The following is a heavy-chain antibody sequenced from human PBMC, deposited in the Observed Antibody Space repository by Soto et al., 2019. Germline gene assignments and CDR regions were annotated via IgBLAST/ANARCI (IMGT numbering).Heavy chain of an antibody. CDR1: GFSFSNYW. V-gene: IGHV3-7*05. Sequence: EVHLVESGGGLVQPGGSLRLSCAASGFSFSNYWMTWVRQAPGKGLEWVANINPDGGAKYYVESVKGRFSISRDNAKNSLSRQMSNLRADDTAVYYCAKAVYNGNSDFGYWGQGTLVTVSS. CDR3: AKAVYNGNSDFGY. D-gene: IGHD3-10*01. CDR2: INPDGGAK. J-gene: IGHJ4*02.